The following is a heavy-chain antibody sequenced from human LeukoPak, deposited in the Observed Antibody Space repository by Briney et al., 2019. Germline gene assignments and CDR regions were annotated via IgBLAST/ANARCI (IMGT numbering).Heavy chain of an antibody. CDR3: ASRPDQHLLYYFDY. CDR1: GYTFTGYY. J-gene: IGHJ4*02. Sequence: ASVKVSCKASGYTFTGYYMHWVRQAPGQGLEWMGWINPNSGGAKYAQKFQGRVTMTSDASISTAYMELSSLRSDDTAVYYCASRPDQHLLYYFDYWGQGALVTVSS. D-gene: IGHD2-15*01. CDR2: INPNSGGA. V-gene: IGHV1-2*02.